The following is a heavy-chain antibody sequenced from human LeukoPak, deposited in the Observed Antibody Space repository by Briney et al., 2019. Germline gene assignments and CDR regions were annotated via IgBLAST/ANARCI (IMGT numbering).Heavy chain of an antibody. J-gene: IGHJ4*02. D-gene: IGHD2-15*01. CDR3: ARAAEGYCSGGSCPGDLDY. Sequence: SETLSLTCAVYGGSFSGYYWSWIRQPPGKGLEWIGYIYYSGSTYYNPSLKSRVTISVDTSKNQFSLKLSSVTAADTAVYYCARAAEGYCSGGSCPGDLDYWGQGTLVTVSS. CDR2: IYYSGST. V-gene: IGHV4-30-4*01. CDR1: GGSFSGYY.